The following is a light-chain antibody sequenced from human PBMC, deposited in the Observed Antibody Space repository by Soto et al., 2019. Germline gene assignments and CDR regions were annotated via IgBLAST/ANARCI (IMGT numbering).Light chain of an antibody. Sequence: SALTQPASVSGSPGQSITISCTGTSSDVGGYNYVSWYQQHPGKAPKLMIYEVSNRPSGVSNRFSGSKSGNTASLTISGLQPEDEGDYFCSSYGSTTTRYVFGTGTKLTVL. CDR3: SSYGSTTTRYV. J-gene: IGLJ1*01. CDR2: EVS. CDR1: SSDVGGYNY. V-gene: IGLV2-14*01.